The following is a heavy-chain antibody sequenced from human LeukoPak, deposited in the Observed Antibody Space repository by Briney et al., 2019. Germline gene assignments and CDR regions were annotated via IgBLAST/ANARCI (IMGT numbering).Heavy chain of an antibody. Sequence: SEALSLTCTVSGGSISSYYWSWIRQPPGKGLEWIGYIYYSGSTNYNPSLKSRVTISVDTSKNRFSLKLSSVTAADTAVYYCARGDYDTNGYWLSFFDFWGQGTLVTVSS. CDR1: GGSISSYY. CDR3: ARGDYDTNGYWLSFFDF. D-gene: IGHD3-22*01. CDR2: IYYSGST. J-gene: IGHJ4*02. V-gene: IGHV4-59*12.